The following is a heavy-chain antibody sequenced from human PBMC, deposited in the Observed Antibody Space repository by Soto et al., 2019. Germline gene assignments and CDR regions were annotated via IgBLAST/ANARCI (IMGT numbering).Heavy chain of an antibody. V-gene: IGHV2-5*02. J-gene: IGHJ4*01. Sequence: QITLKESGPTRXXXXXXXXXXXTXSGXSXTTSGVGVGWIRQPPGKALERLALIYWDDDKRYSPSLKSRLTITKDTSKNQVVLTMTNMDPVDTATYYCAHRAGLYGNWNGGYFDFWGXGALVTVSS. CDR2: IYWDDDK. D-gene: IGHD1-1*01. CDR1: GXSXTTSGVG. CDR3: AHRAGLYGNWNGGYFDF.